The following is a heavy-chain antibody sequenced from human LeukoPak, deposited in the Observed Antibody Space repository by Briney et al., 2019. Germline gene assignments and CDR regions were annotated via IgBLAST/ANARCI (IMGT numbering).Heavy chain of an antibody. V-gene: IGHV3-23*01. J-gene: IGHJ4*02. CDR3: ARHSGYDYIFDY. CDR1: GFTFSSYA. Sequence: GGSLRLSCAASGFTFSSYAMSWVRQAPGKGLEWVSAISGSGGSTYYADSVKGRFTISRDNSKNTLYLQMNSLRAEDTAVYYCARHSGYDYIFDYWGQGTLVTVSS. CDR2: ISGSGGST. D-gene: IGHD5-12*01.